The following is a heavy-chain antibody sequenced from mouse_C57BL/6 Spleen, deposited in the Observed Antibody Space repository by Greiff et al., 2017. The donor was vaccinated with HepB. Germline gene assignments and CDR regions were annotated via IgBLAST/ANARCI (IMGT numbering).Heavy chain of an antibody. CDR3: TITTVVATDYYAMDY. Sequence: QVQLQQSGAELVRPGASVTLSCKASGYTFTDYEMHWVKQTPVHGLEWIGAIDPETGGTAYNQKFKGKAILTADKSSSTAYMELRSLTSEDSAVYYCTITTVVATDYYAMDYWGQGTPATVSS. CDR2: IDPETGGT. CDR1: GYTFTDYE. D-gene: IGHD1-1*01. J-gene: IGHJ4*01. V-gene: IGHV1-15*01.